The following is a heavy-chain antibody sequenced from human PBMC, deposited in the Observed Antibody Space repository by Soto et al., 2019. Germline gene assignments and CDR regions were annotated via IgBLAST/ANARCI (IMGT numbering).Heavy chain of an antibody. D-gene: IGHD4-17*01. CDR3: ARAHYGDSGYGMVV. CDR2: TYHSGST. CDR1: GGSISSGGYS. Sequence: SETLSLTCAVSGGSISSGGYSWSWIRQPPGKGLESIGYTYHSGSTYYNPSLKSRVTISVDRSKNQFSLKLSSVTAADTAVYYWARAHYGDSGYGMVVWGQGTTVTVSS. J-gene: IGHJ6*02. V-gene: IGHV4-30-2*01.